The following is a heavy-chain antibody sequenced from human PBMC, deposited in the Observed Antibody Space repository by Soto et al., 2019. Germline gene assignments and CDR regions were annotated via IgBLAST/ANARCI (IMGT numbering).Heavy chain of an antibody. J-gene: IGHJ6*02. V-gene: IGHV1-18*01. Sequence: ASVKVSCKASGYTFTSYGISWVRQAPGQGLEWMGWISAYNGNTNYAQKLQGRVTMTTDTSTSTAYMELRSLRSDDTAVYYCARDAYCGGDCYSGHYYCYYGMDVWGQGTTVTVSS. CDR2: ISAYNGNT. D-gene: IGHD2-21*02. CDR1: GYTFTSYG. CDR3: ARDAYCGGDCYSGHYYCYYGMDV.